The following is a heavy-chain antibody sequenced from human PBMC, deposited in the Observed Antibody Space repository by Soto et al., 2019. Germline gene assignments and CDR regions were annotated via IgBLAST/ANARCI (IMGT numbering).Heavy chain of an antibody. Sequence: QVQLVESGGGVVQPGRSLRLSCAASGFTFSSYGMHWVRQAPGKGLEWVAVIWYDGSNKYYADSVKGRFTISRDNSKNTLYLQMNRLRAEDTAVYYCARECREMATQRRVRAFDIWGQGTMVTVSA. CDR1: GFTFSSYG. D-gene: IGHD5-12*01. CDR3: ARECREMATQRRVRAFDI. J-gene: IGHJ3*02. V-gene: IGHV3-33*01. CDR2: IWYDGSNK.